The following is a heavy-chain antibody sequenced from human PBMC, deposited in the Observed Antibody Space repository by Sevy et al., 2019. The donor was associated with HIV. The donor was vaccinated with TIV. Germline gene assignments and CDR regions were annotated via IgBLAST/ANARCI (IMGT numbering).Heavy chain of an antibody. V-gene: IGHV1-8*01. CDR2: MSPKSGNT. CDR3: ARAGSGWYDHYFDD. J-gene: IGHJ4*02. Sequence: ASVKVSCKTSGYTFTSYDINWVRQATGQGLEWKGWMSPKSGNTGDAQKFQGRLTMTRNTSISTAYMELSSLRSDDTAVYYCARAGSGWYDHYFDDWGQGTLVTVSS. CDR1: GYTFTSYD. D-gene: IGHD6-19*01.